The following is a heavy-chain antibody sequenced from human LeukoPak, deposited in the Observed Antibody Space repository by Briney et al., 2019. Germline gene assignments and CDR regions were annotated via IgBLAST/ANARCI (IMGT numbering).Heavy chain of an antibody. D-gene: IGHD2-2*01. J-gene: IGHJ3*02. V-gene: IGHV3-66*02. CDR1: GFTVSSNY. Sequence: PGGSLRLSCAASGFTVSSNYMSWVRQAPGKGLEWVSVIYSGGSTYYADSVKGRFTIFRDNSKNTLYLQMNSLRAEDTAVYYCASRVPRGGDCSSTSCPPDAFDIWGQGTMVTVSS. CDR2: IYSGGST. CDR3: ASRVPRGGDCSSTSCPPDAFDI.